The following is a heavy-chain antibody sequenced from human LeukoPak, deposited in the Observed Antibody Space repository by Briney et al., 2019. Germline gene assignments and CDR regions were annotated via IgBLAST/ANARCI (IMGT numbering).Heavy chain of an antibody. CDR1: GFSFTNAW. CDR3: ATGTGRSDFDY. J-gene: IGHJ4*02. Sequence: GGSLRLSCAASGFSFTNAWLSWVRQIPGKGLEWVGRIKSKTDGGTTDYAAPVKGRFTISRDDSKNTLFLQMNSLKTEDTAVYYCATGTGRSDFDYWGQGTLVTASS. CDR2: IKSKTDGGTT. V-gene: IGHV3-15*01. D-gene: IGHD1-1*01.